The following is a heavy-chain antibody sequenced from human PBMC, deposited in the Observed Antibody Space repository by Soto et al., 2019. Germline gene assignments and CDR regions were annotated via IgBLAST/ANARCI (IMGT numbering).Heavy chain of an antibody. CDR3: AREYVDWGYWYFDL. V-gene: IGHV3-13*01. Sequence: DVQLVESGGGLVQPGGSLRLSCEASGFTFSGYDMHWVRQAAGERLEWVSAIATSGNTYYAGSVKGRFTISRENAKNSLYLQINNVRAGDTAVYFRAREYVDWGYWYFDLWGRGTLVTVSS. D-gene: IGHD3-9*01. J-gene: IGHJ2*01. CDR2: IATSGNT. CDR1: GFTFSGYD.